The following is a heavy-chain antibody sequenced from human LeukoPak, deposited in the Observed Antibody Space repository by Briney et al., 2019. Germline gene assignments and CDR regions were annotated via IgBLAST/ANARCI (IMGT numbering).Heavy chain of an antibody. CDR3: ASGRLGDSFDY. J-gene: IGHJ4*02. V-gene: IGHV4-61*02. Sequence: SQTLSLTCIVPGGSITSGSYYWNWIRQPAGKGLEWIGRIYISDSTNYNPSLKSRVTISVDTSRNQFSLNLSSVTAADTAVYYCASGRLGDSFDYWGQGILVTVSS. D-gene: IGHD3-16*01. CDR1: GGSITSGSYY. CDR2: IYISDST.